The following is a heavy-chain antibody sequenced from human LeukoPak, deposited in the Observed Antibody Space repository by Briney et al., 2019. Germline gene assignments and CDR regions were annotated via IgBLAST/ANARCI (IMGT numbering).Heavy chain of an antibody. D-gene: IGHD1-1*01. Sequence: SETLSLTCTVSGGSISNNNYYWAWIRQPPRKGLKCIGSIYYSGSPYYNPSLKSRVTISVDTSKNQFSLRLSSVTAADTAVYYCATWRTAKTGFDYWGQGTLVTVSS. V-gene: IGHV4-39*01. J-gene: IGHJ4*02. CDR3: ATWRTAKTGFDY. CDR2: IYYSGSP. CDR1: GGSISNNNYY.